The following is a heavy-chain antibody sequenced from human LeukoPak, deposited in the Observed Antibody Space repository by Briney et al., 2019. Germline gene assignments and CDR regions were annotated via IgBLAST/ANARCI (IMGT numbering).Heavy chain of an antibody. CDR2: VSGSGDST. Sequence: GGSLRLSCAASGFTFSSYDMSWVRQAPGKGLDWVSGVSGSGDSTHYADSVKGRFTISRDNSKNTLYLQMNSLRAEDTAVYYCALHHGSYYLGRWFDPWGQGTLVTVSS. D-gene: IGHD1-26*01. CDR3: ALHHGSYYLGRWFDP. CDR1: GFTFSSYD. J-gene: IGHJ5*02. V-gene: IGHV3-23*01.